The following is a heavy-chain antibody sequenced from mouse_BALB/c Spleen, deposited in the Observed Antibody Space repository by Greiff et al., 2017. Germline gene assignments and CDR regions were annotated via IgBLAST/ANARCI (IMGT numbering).Heavy chain of an antibody. CDR1: GFTFSSYT. V-gene: IGHV5-12-2*01. J-gene: IGHJ4*01. D-gene: IGHD2-4*01. Sequence: EVQLVESGGGLVQPGGSLKLSCAASGFTFSSYTMSWVRQTPEKRLEWVAYISNGGGSTYYPDTVKGRFTISRDNAKNTLYLQMSSLKSEDTAMYYCARQGTMITAHYYAMDYWGQGTSVTVSS. CDR2: ISNGGGST. CDR3: ARQGTMITAHYYAMDY.